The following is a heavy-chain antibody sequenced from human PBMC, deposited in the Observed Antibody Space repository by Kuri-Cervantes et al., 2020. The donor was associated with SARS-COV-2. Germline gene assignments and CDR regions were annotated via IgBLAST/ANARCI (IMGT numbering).Heavy chain of an antibody. V-gene: IGHV1-2*04. Sequence: ASVKVSCKASGYTFTGYYMHWVRQAPGQGLEWMGWINPNSGGTNYAQKFQGWVTMTRDTSIGTAYMELSRLRSDDTAVYYCARVNGRRGDYWFDPWGQGTLVTVSS. CDR1: GYTFTGYY. CDR3: ARVNGRRGDYWFDP. D-gene: IGHD4-17*01. J-gene: IGHJ5*02. CDR2: INPNSGGT.